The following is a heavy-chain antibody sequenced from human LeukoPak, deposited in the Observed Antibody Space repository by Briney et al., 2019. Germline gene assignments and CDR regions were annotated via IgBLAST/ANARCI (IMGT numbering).Heavy chain of an antibody. D-gene: IGHD6-19*01. CDR2: IYTSGST. Sequence: SQTLSLTCTVSGGSISGGDYYWGWIRQPAGEGLEWIGRIYTSGSTNYNPSLKSRVTISVDTSKNQFSLKLSSVTAADTAVYYCARASSGWAPNYMNVWGKGTTVTVSS. V-gene: IGHV4-61*02. CDR3: ARASSGWAPNYMNV. CDR1: GGSISGGDYY. J-gene: IGHJ6*03.